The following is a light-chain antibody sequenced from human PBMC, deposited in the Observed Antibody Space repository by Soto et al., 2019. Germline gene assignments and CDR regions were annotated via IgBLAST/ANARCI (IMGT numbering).Light chain of an antibody. CDR1: SSDVGSHNL. V-gene: IGLV2-23*02. CDR3: RSSGGSRSV. J-gene: IGLJ7*01. CDR2: EVS. Sequence: QSALTQPASVSGSPGQSITISCTGTSSDVGSHNLVSWYQQHPGQAPKLIIYEVSNRPLGVSNRFSASKSGNTASLSISGLQAEDEYYYYCRSSGGSRSVFGGGTKLTVL.